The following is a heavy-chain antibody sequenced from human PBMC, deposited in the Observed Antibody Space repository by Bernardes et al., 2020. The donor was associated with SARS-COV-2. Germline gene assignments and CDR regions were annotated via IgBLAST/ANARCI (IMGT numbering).Heavy chain of an antibody. CDR2: IYTSGST. V-gene: IGHV4-4*07. CDR3: VRVSPPYYNHYMDV. Sequence: SEPLSLTCTVSGASISSYYWSWIRQPAWKGLEWIGRIYTSGSTNYNPSLKSRVTMSVDTSKNQFSLMLRSVTAADTAVYYCVRVSPPYYNHYMDVWGKGTTVTVSS. J-gene: IGHJ6*03. CDR1: GASISSYY.